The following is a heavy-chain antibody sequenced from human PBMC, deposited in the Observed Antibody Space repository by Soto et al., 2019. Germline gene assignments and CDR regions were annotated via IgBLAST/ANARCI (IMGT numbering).Heavy chain of an antibody. V-gene: IGHV4-31*03. CDR2: IYYRGST. CDR1: GGSISSGGYY. D-gene: IGHD4-17*01. J-gene: IGHJ2*01. Sequence: QVQLQESGPGLVKPSQTLSLTCTVSGGSISSGGYYWSWIRQHPGKGLEWIGYIYYRGSTYYNPSLKSRVTISVDTSKDQVSRKLSSLTAAGPAVYYCAREYGDYSWYFDLWGRGTLVTVSS. CDR3: AREYGDYSWYFDL.